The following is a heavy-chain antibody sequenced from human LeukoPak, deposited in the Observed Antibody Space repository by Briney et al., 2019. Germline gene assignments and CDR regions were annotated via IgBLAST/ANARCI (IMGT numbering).Heavy chain of an antibody. CDR1: GYAFTSRF. Sequence: ASVKVSFKASGYAFTSRFMHWIRQAPGQGLEWMGVIDPTAGITIYAQKFQGRVAMTRDTSTTTFYMDLSSLTSEDTAVYYCATEPRGTYNFDNWGQGSLVTVSS. CDR2: IDPTAGIT. J-gene: IGHJ4*02. CDR3: ATEPRGTYNFDN. D-gene: IGHD1-26*01. V-gene: IGHV1-46*01.